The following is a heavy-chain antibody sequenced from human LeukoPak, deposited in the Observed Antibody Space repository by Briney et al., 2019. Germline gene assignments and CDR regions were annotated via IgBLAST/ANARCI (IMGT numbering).Heavy chain of an antibody. D-gene: IGHD4-17*01. CDR3: ARDPGMTTVTKGDWFDP. CDR2: IYSSGST. V-gene: IGHV4-4*07. CDR1: GGSISSYY. Sequence: SETLSLTCTVSGGSISSYYWNWIRQPAGKGLEWIGRIYSSGSTNYNPSLKSRVTISVDTSKNQFSLKLSSVTAADTAVYYCARDPGMTTVTKGDWFDPWGQGTLVTVSS. J-gene: IGHJ5*02.